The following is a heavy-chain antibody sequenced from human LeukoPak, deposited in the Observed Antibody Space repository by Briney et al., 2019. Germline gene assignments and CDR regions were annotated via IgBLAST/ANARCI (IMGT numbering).Heavy chain of an antibody. V-gene: IGHV3-49*04. Sequence: GGSLRLSCVPFGFTFSNYAMSWVRQAPGKGLEWVGFIRSKTYGGTSEYAASVKGRFTISRDDSKSIAYLHMDSLETEDTAVYYCTRLNFEVANYYYYMDVWGKGTTVTISS. D-gene: IGHD1-1*01. CDR1: GFTFSNYA. J-gene: IGHJ6*03. CDR2: IRSKTYGGTS. CDR3: TRLNFEVANYYYYMDV.